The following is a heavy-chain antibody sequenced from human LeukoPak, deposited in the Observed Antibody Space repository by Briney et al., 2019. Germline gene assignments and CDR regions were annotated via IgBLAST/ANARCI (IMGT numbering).Heavy chain of an antibody. CDR3: ARGGPMARGKGDFDY. V-gene: IGHV4-59*01. CDR1: GGSISSYY. D-gene: IGHD3-10*01. Sequence: PSQTLSLTCTVSGGSISSYYWSWIRQPPGKGLEWIGYIYYSGSTNYNPSLKSRITMLVDTSKNQFSLKLSSVTAADTAVYYCARGGPMARGKGDFDYWGQGTLVTVSS. J-gene: IGHJ4*02. CDR2: IYYSGST.